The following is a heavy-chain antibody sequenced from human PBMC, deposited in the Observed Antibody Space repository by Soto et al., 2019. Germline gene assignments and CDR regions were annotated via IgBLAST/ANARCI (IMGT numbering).Heavy chain of an antibody. Sequence: QVQLVQSGAEVKKPGSSVKVSCKASGGTFSSYAISWVRQAPGQGLEWLGGIILIFGTANYAQKFQGRVTITADESTSTAYMELSSLRSEDTAVYYCARDRPSIAAAGTHNWFDPWGQGTLVTVSS. CDR1: GGTFSSYA. D-gene: IGHD6-13*01. V-gene: IGHV1-69*01. CDR3: ARDRPSIAAAGTHNWFDP. CDR2: IILIFGTA. J-gene: IGHJ5*02.